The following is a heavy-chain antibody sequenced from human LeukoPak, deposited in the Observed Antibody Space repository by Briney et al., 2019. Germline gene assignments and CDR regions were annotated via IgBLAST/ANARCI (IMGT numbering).Heavy chain of an antibody. Sequence: SETLSLTCAVYGGSFSGYYWSWIRQPPGKGLEWIGEINHSGSTNYNPSLKSRVTISVGTSKNQFSLKLSSVTAAGTAVYYCAKGYSSGWSRDYYYYYGMDVWGQGTTVTVSS. CDR2: INHSGST. D-gene: IGHD6-19*01. CDR1: GGSFSGYY. V-gene: IGHV4-34*01. CDR3: AKGYSSGWSRDYYYYYGMDV. J-gene: IGHJ6*02.